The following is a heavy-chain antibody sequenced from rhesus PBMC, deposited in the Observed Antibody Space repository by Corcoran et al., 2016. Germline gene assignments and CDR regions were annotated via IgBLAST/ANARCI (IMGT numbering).Heavy chain of an antibody. CDR1: GGSISDSYY. CDR2: NYGRGGSN. CDR3: ARGGGIDY. J-gene: IGHJ4*01. Sequence: QVQLQESGPGLVTPSETLSLTCTVSGGSISDSYYWYWIRHPPGKGLEWMGRNYGRGGSNRYNHSRKSRVTSSKDTSKNQLSLKLSSVTAADTAVYYCARGGGIDYWGQGVLVTVSS. D-gene: IGHD1-44*01. V-gene: IGHV4-92*01.